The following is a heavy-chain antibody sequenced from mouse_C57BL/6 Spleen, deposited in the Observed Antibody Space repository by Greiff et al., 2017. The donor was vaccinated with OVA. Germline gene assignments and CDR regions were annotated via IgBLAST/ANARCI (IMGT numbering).Heavy chain of an antibody. CDR2: IDPSDSYT. D-gene: IGHD1-1*01. J-gene: IGHJ4*01. Sequence: QVQLQQSGAELVKPGASVTLSCKASGYTFTSYWMQWVKQRPGQGLEWIGEIDPSDSYTNYNQKLKGKATMTVDTSSSTAYMQLSSLTSEDSAVYDCARRGYGSSKAMDDWGQGTSVTVSS. V-gene: IGHV1-50*01. CDR1: GYTFTSYW. CDR3: ARRGYGSSKAMDD.